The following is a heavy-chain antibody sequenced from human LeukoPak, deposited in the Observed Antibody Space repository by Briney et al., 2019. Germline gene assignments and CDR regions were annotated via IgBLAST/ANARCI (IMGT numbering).Heavy chain of an antibody. D-gene: IGHD3-10*01. Sequence: GGSLRLSCAASGSTFSSYAMSWARQAPGKGLEWVSAITNSGGSTYYADSVKGRFTISRDNSKSTLYLQMNCLTAEDTAVYYCAKRYYYGSGSFDYWGQGTLVTVSS. V-gene: IGHV3-23*01. CDR1: GSTFSSYA. CDR2: ITNSGGST. CDR3: AKRYYYGSGSFDY. J-gene: IGHJ4*02.